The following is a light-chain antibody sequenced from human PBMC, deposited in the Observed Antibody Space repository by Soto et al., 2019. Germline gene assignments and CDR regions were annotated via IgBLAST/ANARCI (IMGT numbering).Light chain of an antibody. CDR1: SSDVGANIF. CDR2: TVS. J-gene: IGLJ1*01. Sequence: QSALTQPASVSGSPGQSITISCTGTSSDVGANIFVSWYQQHPGKVPKLMIYTVSSRPSGVSQRFSGSKSGNTASLTISGLQAEDEADYYCSSYTSSNTFYVFGTGTKLTVL. V-gene: IGLV2-14*01. CDR3: SSYTSSNTFYV.